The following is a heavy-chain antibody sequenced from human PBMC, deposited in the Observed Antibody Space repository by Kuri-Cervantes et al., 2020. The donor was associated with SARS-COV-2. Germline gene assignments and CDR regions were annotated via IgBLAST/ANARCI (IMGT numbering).Heavy chain of an antibody. CDR2: IYYSGST. CDR3: ARHLSVLRFLAWATNWFDP. J-gene: IGHJ5*02. V-gene: IGHV4-39*01. CDR1: GGSISSSSYY. D-gene: IGHD3-3*01. Sequence: SETLSLTCTVSGGSISSSSYYWGWIRQPPGKGLEWIGSIYYSGSTYYNPSLKSRVTISVDTSKNQFSLKLSSVTAADTAVYYCARHLSVLRFLAWATNWFDPWGQGTLVTVSS.